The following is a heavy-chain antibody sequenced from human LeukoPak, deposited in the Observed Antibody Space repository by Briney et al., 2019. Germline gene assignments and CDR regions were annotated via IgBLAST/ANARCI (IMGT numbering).Heavy chain of an antibody. J-gene: IGHJ4*02. Sequence: SVKVSCKVSGYTLTELSMHWVRQAPGKGLEWMGGFDPEDGETIYAQKFQGRVTMTEDASTDTAYMELSSLRSEDTAVYYCATLRITMVRGVIITSSQYYFDYWGQGTLVTVSS. D-gene: IGHD3-10*01. CDR2: FDPEDGET. CDR3: ATLRITMVRGVIITSSQYYFDY. CDR1: GYTLTELS. V-gene: IGHV1-24*01.